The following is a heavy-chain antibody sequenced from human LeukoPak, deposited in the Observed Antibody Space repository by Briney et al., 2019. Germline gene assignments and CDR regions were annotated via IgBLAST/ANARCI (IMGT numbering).Heavy chain of an antibody. CDR2: IYTSGGT. J-gene: IGHJ4*02. Sequence: TSETLSLTCTVSGGSISSYYWSWIRQPPGKGLEWIGYIYTSGGTNYNPSLKSRVTISVDTSKNQFSLKLSSVTAADTAVYYCASFYCSSTSCWAAHWGRGTLVPVPS. D-gene: IGHD2-2*01. V-gene: IGHV4-4*09. CDR1: GGSISSYY. CDR3: ASFYCSSTSCWAAH.